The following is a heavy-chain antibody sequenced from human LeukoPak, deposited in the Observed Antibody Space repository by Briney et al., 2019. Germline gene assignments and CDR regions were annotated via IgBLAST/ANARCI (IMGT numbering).Heavy chain of an antibody. CDR3: ARDGYSYGYSFDY. CDR1: GGSISSGSYY. D-gene: IGHD5-18*01. Sequence: PSETLSLTCTVSGGSISSGSYYWSWIRQPAGKGLEWIGRIYTSGSTNYNPSLKSRVTIAVDTSKTQFSLKLSSVTAADTAVYYCARDGYSYGYSFDYWGQGTLVTVSS. CDR2: IYTSGST. V-gene: IGHV4-61*02. J-gene: IGHJ4*02.